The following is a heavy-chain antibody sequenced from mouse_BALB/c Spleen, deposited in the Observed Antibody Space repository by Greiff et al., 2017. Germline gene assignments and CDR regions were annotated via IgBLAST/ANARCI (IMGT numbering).Heavy chain of an antibody. CDR3: ARHRYDGDYFDY. V-gene: IGHV5-6*01. D-gene: IGHD2-14*01. CDR2: ISSGGSYT. J-gene: IGHJ2*01. CDR1: GFTFSSYG. Sequence: LVESGGDLVKPGGSLKLSCAASGFTFSSYGMSWVRQTPDKRLEWVATISSGGSYTYYPDSVKGRFTISRDNAKNTLYLQMSSLKSEDTAMYYCARHRYDGDYFDYWGQGTTLTVSS.